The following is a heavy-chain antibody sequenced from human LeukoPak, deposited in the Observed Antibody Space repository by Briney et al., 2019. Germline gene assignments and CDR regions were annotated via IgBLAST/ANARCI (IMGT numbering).Heavy chain of an antibody. V-gene: IGHV1-8*03. CDR3: ARVRYCSSTSCYSDYYYYYYMDV. D-gene: IGHD2-2*02. Sequence: ASVKVSCKASGYTFTSYDINWVRQATGQGLEWMGWMNPNSGNTGYAQKFQGRVTITRNTSISTAYMELSSLRSEDTAVYYCARVRYCSSTSCYSDYYYYYYMDVWGKGTTVTVSS. J-gene: IGHJ6*03. CDR2: MNPNSGNT. CDR1: GYTFTSYD.